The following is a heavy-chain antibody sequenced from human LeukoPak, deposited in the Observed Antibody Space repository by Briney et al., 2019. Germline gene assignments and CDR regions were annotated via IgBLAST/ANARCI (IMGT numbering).Heavy chain of an antibody. Sequence: PGGSLRLSCAASEFTFYDHAMHWVRQAPGRSLEWISLIIWDGSSAYYADSVKGRFTISRDNAKNSLYLQMNSLRAEDTALYYCAKDISPSYVDIVATILWGIGGSHAFDIWGQGTMVTVSS. J-gene: IGHJ3*02. D-gene: IGHD5-12*01. CDR2: IIWDGSSA. CDR1: EFTFYDHA. V-gene: IGHV3-43D*03. CDR3: AKDISPSYVDIVATILWGIGGSHAFDI.